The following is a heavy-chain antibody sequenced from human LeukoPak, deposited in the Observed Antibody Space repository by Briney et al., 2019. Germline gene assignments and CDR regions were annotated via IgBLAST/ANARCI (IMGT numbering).Heavy chain of an antibody. CDR2: IGASGGST. V-gene: IGHV3-23*01. J-gene: IGHJ4*02. CDR3: AKAEGYDILTGLDY. D-gene: IGHD3-9*01. Sequence: GGSLRLSCATSGFTFSSYAMSWVRQAPGKGLEWVSGIGASGGSTYYADSVKGRFTISRDNSKNTLYLQMNSLRTEDTAAYYCAKAEGYDILTGLDYWGQGTLVTVSS. CDR1: GFTFSSYA.